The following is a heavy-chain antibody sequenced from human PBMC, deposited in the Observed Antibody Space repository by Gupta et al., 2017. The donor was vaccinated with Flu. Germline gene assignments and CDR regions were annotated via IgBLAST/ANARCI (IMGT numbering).Heavy chain of an antibody. CDR1: RFMFSSYG. Sequence: QVQLVESGGGGVQPGRSLRLSCAASRFMFSSYGMHWVRQAPGKGLEWVAFISYDGSRRYYADSVKGRFTISRDNSKNTLYLQMNSLKSEDTAVYYCAKDPYSGSGSYFDYWGQGTLVTVSS. D-gene: IGHD1-1*01. J-gene: IGHJ4*01. CDR3: AKDPYSGSGSYFDY. CDR2: ISYDGSRR. V-gene: IGHV3-30*18.